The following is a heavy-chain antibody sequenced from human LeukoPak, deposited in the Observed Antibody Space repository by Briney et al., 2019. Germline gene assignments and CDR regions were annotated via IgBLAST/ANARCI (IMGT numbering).Heavy chain of an antibody. CDR2: ISGSGGST. CDR1: GFTFSSYA. V-gene: IGHV3-23*01. J-gene: IGHJ4*02. Sequence: PGGSLRLSCAASGFTFSSYAMSWVRQAPGKGLEWVSAISGSGGSTYYADSVEGRFTISRDNSKNTLYLQMNSLRAEDTAVYYCAMLPEYYFDYWGQGTLVTVSS. CDR3: AMLPEYYFDY.